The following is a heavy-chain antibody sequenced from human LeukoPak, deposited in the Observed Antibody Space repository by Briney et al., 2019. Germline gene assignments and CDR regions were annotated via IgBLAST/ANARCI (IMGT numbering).Heavy chain of an antibody. D-gene: IGHD2/OR15-2a*01. Sequence: GGSLRLSRAASGVTVTNAWMSWVRQAPGKGLQWVGRHKRKTAGGTTDYAAPVQGRFTISTDDSKNTLYLQMNSLSTEDTGIYYCATGTEESTGLRPYFFYMDVWGTGTTVTVSS. V-gene: IGHV3-15*01. CDR2: HKRKTAGGTT. J-gene: IGHJ6*03. CDR1: GVTVTNAW. CDR3: ATGTEESTGLRPYFFYMDV.